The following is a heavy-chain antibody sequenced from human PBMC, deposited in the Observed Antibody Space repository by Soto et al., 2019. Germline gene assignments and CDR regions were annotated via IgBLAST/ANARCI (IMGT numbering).Heavy chain of an antibody. CDR2: INPNSGGT. V-gene: IGHV1-2*04. CDR1: GYTFTGYY. CDR3: ARDRLPDKRYYYYGMDV. Sequence: QVQLVQSGAEVKKPGASVKVSCKASGYTFTGYYMHWVRQAPGQGLEWMGWINPNSGGTNYAQKFQGWVTMTRDTSISTAYMELSRLRSDDTAVYYCARDRLPDKRYYYYGMDVWAQGTTVTVSS. J-gene: IGHJ6*02. D-gene: IGHD2-15*01.